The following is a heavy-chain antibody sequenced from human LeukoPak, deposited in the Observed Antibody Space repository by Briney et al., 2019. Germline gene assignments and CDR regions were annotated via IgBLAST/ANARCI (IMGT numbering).Heavy chain of an antibody. J-gene: IGHJ4*02. CDR2: IYYSGST. V-gene: IGHV4-59*01. CDR3: ARAPWDDRDDYGDY. Sequence: PSETLSLTCTVSGGSISSYYWSWIRQPPGKGLEWIGYIYYSGSTNYNPSLKSRVTISVDTSKNQFSLKLSSVTAADTAVYYCARAPWDDRDDYGDYWGQGTLVTVSS. D-gene: IGHD1-26*01. CDR1: GGSISSYY.